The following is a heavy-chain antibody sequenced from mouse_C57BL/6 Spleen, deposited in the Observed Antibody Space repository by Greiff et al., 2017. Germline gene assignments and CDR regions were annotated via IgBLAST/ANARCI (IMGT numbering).Heavy chain of an antibody. CDR1: GYTFTSYW. Sequence: VQLQQSGTVLARPGASVKMSCKTSGYTFTSYWMHWVKQRPGQGLEWIGAIYPGNSDTSYNQKFKGKAKLTAVTSASTAYMELSSLTNEDSAVYYCTRGSYSNYVGYYAMDYWGQGTSVTVSS. D-gene: IGHD2-5*01. J-gene: IGHJ4*01. CDR3: TRGSYSNYVGYYAMDY. CDR2: IYPGNSDT. V-gene: IGHV1-5*01.